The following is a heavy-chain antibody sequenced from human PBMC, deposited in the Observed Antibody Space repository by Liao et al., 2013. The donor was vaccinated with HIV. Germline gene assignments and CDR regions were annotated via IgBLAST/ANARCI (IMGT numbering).Heavy chain of an antibody. Sequence: QMQLQESGPGLVQSSETLSLTCTVSGGSLSRHYWSWIRQPPGKGLEWIASVDNSGSTRYNPSLKSRATISVDTSKDQFSLKLNSVTAADTAVYYCARDTVLGVITKWFFDLWGRGTLVTVSS. CDR3: ARDTVLGVITKWFFDL. D-gene: IGHD3-10*01. J-gene: IGHJ2*01. CDR2: VDNSGST. V-gene: IGHV4-59*11. CDR1: GGSLSRHY.